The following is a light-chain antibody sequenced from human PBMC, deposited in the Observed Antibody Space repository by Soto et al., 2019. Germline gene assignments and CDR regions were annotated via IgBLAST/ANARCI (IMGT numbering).Light chain of an antibody. CDR2: EVS. CDR1: SSVVGGYNY. Sequence: QSALTQPASVSGSPGQSITISCTGTSSVVGGYNYVSWYQQYPGKAPKLMIFEVSNRPSGVSNRFSATKSGNTASLTISGLQTEDEADYYCCSYTGASTLVFGSGTKVTVL. V-gene: IGLV2-14*01. J-gene: IGLJ1*01. CDR3: CSYTGASTLV.